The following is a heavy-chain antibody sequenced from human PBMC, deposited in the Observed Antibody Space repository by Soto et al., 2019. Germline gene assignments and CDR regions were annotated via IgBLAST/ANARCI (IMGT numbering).Heavy chain of an antibody. D-gene: IGHD4-4*01. J-gene: IGHJ4*02. V-gene: IGHV3-7*01. CDR1: GFTFSNYW. Sequence: GGSLRLSCAASGFTFSNYWMNWVSQAPGKGLEWVANLKEDGSDKHYVDSVKGRFSISRDNPKNSLFLQMNSLRADDTAVYYCVTDRDYSKAYWGQGTLVTVSS. CDR2: LKEDGSDK. CDR3: VTDRDYSKAY.